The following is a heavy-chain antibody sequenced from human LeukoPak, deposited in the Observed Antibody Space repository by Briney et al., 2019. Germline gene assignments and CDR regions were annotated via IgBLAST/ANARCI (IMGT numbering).Heavy chain of an antibody. D-gene: IGHD6-6*01. CDR2: INPSGGST. CDR3: ARGGIYSSSEGVGY. Sequence: ASVTVSCKASGGTFSSYAISWVRQAPGQGLEWMGIINPSGGSTSYAQKFQGRVTMTRDMSTSTVYMELSSLRSEDTAVYYCARGGIYSSSEGVGYWGQGTLVTVSS. CDR1: GGTFSSYA. J-gene: IGHJ4*02. V-gene: IGHV1-46*01.